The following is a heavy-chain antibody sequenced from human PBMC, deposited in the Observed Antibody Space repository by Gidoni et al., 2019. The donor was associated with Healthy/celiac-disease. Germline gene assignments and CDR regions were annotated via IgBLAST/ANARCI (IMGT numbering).Heavy chain of an antibody. Sequence: EVQLVESGGGLIQPGGSLRLSCAASGFTVSSNYMSWVRQAPGKGLEWVSVIYSGGSTYYADSVKGRFTISRDNSKNTLYLQMNSLRAEDTAVYYCASGAVRNYYYGMDVWGQGTTVTVSS. CDR1: GFTVSSNY. D-gene: IGHD1-1*01. CDR3: ASGAVRNYYYGMDV. J-gene: IGHJ6*02. CDR2: IYSGGST. V-gene: IGHV3-53*01.